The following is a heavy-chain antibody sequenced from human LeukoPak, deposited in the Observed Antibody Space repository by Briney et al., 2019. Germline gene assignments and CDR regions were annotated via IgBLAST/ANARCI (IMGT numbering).Heavy chain of an antibody. CDR2: INHSGST. J-gene: IGHJ4*02. CDR3: ARGAQTYYDKAPVDY. CDR1: GGSISSYY. D-gene: IGHD3-22*01. V-gene: IGHV4-34*01. Sequence: SETLSLTCTVSGGSISSYYWSWIRQPPGKGLEWIGEINHSGSTNYNPSLKSRVTISVDTSKSQFSLKLNSMTAADTAVYYCARGAQTYYDKAPVDYWGQGTLVTVSS.